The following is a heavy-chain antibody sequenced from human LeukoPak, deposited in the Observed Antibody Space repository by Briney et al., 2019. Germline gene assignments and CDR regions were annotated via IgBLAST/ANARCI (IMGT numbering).Heavy chain of an antibody. Sequence: ASVKVSCKASGYTFTSYYMHWVRQAPGQGLEWMGIINPSGGSTSYAQKFQGRVTMTRDTSTSTVYMELSSLRSGDTAVYYCATFQAAVAGPAEYFQHWGQGTLVTVSS. D-gene: IGHD6-19*01. CDR2: INPSGGST. CDR1: GYTFTSYY. V-gene: IGHV1-46*01. J-gene: IGHJ1*01. CDR3: ATFQAAVAGPAEYFQH.